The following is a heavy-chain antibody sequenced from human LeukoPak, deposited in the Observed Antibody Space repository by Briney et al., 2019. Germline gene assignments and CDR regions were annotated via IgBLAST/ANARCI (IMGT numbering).Heavy chain of an antibody. J-gene: IGHJ5*02. CDR3: ASGGYDILTGYSP. CDR1: GGSISSYY. V-gene: IGHV4-59*01. CDR2: IYYSGST. D-gene: IGHD3-9*01. Sequence: SETLSLTCTVSGGSISSYYWSWIRQPPGKGLEWIGYIYYSGSTNYNPSLKSRVTISVDTSKNQFSLKLSSVTAADTAVYYCASGGYDILTGYSPWGQGTLVTVSS.